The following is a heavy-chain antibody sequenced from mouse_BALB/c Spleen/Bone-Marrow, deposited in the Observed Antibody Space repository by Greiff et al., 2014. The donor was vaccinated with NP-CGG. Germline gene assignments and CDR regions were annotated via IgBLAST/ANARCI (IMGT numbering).Heavy chain of an antibody. Sequence: DVQLVESGGGSVQPGGSLRLSCATSGFTFTDNYMSWVRQPPGKALEWLGFIRNKANGYTTEYSASVKGRFTISRDNSQSILYLQMNTLRAEDSATYYCARDSDWFAYWGQGTLVTVSA. CDR3: ARDSDWFAY. V-gene: IGHV7-3*02. CDR1: GFTFTDNY. J-gene: IGHJ3*01. CDR2: IRNKANGYTT.